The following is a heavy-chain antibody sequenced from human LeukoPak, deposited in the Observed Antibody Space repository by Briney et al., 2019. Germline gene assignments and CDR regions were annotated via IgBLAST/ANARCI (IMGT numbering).Heavy chain of an antibody. Sequence: GGSLRLSCAASGFTFSSYSMNWVRQAPGKGLEWVSYISSSSNAIYYADSVKGRFTISRDNAKNSLYLQMNSLRAEDTAVYYCARDTPTVTLLFDYWGQGTLVTVSS. V-gene: IGHV3-21*05. CDR3: ARDTPTVTLLFDY. CDR2: ISSSSNAI. J-gene: IGHJ4*02. D-gene: IGHD4-17*01. CDR1: GFTFSSYS.